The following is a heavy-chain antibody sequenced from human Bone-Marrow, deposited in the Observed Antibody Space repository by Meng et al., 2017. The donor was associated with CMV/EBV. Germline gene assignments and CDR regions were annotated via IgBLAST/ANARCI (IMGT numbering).Heavy chain of an antibody. CDR2: INPNSGGT. J-gene: IGHJ5*02. CDR1: GYTFSGNY. V-gene: IGHV1-2*02. CDR3: SRDFCSGDRCYYWFGP. Sequence: ASVKVSCKASGYTFSGNYVHWLRQAPAQGLEWMGWINPNSGGTNYAQKFQGRVTMTWDTSISTAYMELSSLRSDDTAVYYCSRDFCSGDRCYYWFGPWGQGTLVTVPS. D-gene: IGHD2-15*01.